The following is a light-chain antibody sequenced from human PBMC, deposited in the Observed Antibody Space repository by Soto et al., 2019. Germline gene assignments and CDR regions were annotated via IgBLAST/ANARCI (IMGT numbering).Light chain of an antibody. CDR1: SSNLGINT. Sequence: QSVLTQPPSASGTPGQRVTIAGSGGSSNLGINTVNWYQQLPGTAPKVLIYTDNERPSGVPDLFSGSKSGTSASLAINGLQSGDEADYYCGAWDESLNGYVFGTGTKVTVL. V-gene: IGLV1-44*01. CDR2: TDN. CDR3: GAWDESLNGYV. J-gene: IGLJ1*01.